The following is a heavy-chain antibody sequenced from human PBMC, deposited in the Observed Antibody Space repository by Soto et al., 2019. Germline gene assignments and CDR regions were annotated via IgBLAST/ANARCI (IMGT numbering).Heavy chain of an antibody. Sequence: SVKVSCKASGGTFSSYAISWVRQAPGQGLEWMGGIIPIFGTANYAQKFQGRVTITADESTSTAYMELSSLRSEDTAVYYCARGSFIAARPNYYYYYGMDVWGQGTTVIVSS. V-gene: IGHV1-69*13. CDR2: IIPIFGTA. CDR3: ARGSFIAARPNYYYYYGMDV. J-gene: IGHJ6*02. CDR1: GGTFSSYA. D-gene: IGHD6-6*01.